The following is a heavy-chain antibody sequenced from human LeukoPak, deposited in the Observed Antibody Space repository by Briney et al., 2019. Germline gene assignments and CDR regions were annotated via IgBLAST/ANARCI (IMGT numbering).Heavy chain of an antibody. Sequence: PGGSLRLSCAASGFTFSSYSMNWVRQAPGKGLEWVSYISSSSSTIYYADSVKGRFTISRDNAKNSLCLQMNSLRAEDTAVYYCAREGGITMIVVVRNAFDIWGQGTMVTVSS. CDR3: AREGGITMIVVVRNAFDI. V-gene: IGHV3-48*01. CDR2: ISSSSSTI. CDR1: GFTFSSYS. J-gene: IGHJ3*02. D-gene: IGHD3-22*01.